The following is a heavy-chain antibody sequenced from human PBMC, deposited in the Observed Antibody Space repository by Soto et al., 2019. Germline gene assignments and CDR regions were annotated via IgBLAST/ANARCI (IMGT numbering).Heavy chain of an antibody. J-gene: IGHJ4*02. V-gene: IGHV3-23*01. CDR3: ARSRRFPTSHFDY. CDR2: ISGGGGSI. D-gene: IGHD3-16*01. Sequence: EVQLLESGGGLVQTGGSLRLSCAASGFTFSSYAMSWVRQAPGKGLEWVSGISGGGGSIYYADSVKGRFTISRDNSKNTLYLQMNSLRGEDTAVYYCARSRRFPTSHFDYWGQGTLVTVSS. CDR1: GFTFSSYA.